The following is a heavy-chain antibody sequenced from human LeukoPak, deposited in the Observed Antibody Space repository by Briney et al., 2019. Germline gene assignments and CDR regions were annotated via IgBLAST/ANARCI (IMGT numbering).Heavy chain of an antibody. D-gene: IGHD3-22*01. Sequence: GGSLRLSCAASGFTFSDYYMSWIRQAPGKGLEWVSYISSSGSTIYYADSVKGRFTISRDNAKNSLYLQMNSLRAEGTAVYYCARTPTDYYDSSGYVKGPFDYWGQGTLVTVSS. CDR2: ISSSGSTI. CDR1: GFTFSDYY. V-gene: IGHV3-11*04. CDR3: ARTPTDYYDSSGYVKGPFDY. J-gene: IGHJ4*02.